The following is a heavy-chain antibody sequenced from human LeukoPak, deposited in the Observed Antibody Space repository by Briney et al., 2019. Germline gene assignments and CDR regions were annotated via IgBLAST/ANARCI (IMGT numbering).Heavy chain of an antibody. D-gene: IGHD4-17*01. J-gene: IGHJ4*02. Sequence: SETLSLTCTVSGGSISTSYYWGWIRPPPGKGLEWIGSIYYSGSTYYNPSLKSRVTISVDTSKNHFSLKLTSVTAADTAVYYCASHDYGDYSSFDYCGQGTLVTVSS. V-gene: IGHV4-39*02. CDR2: IYYSGST. CDR3: ASHDYGDYSSFDY. CDR1: GGSISTSYY.